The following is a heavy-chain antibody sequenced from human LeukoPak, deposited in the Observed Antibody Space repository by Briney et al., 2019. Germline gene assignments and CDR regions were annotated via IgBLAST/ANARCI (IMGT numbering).Heavy chain of an antibody. J-gene: IGHJ6*03. CDR3: ARAIMGSSYYYYYMDV. Sequence: GGSLRLSCAASGFTFSSYWMSWVRQAPGKGLEWVANIKHDGSEKYYVDSVKGRFTISRDNAKNSLYLQMNSLRAEDTAVYYCARAIMGSSYYYYYMDVWGKGTTVTVSS. CDR1: GFTFSSYW. CDR2: IKHDGSEK. D-gene: IGHD1-26*01. V-gene: IGHV3-7*01.